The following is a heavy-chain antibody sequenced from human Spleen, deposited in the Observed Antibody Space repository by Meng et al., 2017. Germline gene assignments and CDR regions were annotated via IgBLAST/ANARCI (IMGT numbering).Heavy chain of an antibody. CDR2: IYYSGST. CDR1: GGSISSSSYY. V-gene: IGHV4-39*07. CDR3: ARATRYGDYLNGMDV. D-gene: IGHD4-17*01. J-gene: IGHJ6*02. Sequence: GSLRLSCTVSGGSISSSSYYWGWIRQPPGKGLEWIGSIYYSGSTYYNPSLKSRVTISVDTSKNQFSLKLSSVTAADTAVYYCARATRYGDYLNGMDVWGQGTTVTVSS.